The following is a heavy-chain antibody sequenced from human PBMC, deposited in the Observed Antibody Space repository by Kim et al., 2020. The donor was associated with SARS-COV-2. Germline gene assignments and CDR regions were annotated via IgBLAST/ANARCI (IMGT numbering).Heavy chain of an antibody. CDR2: FDPEDGET. J-gene: IGHJ4*02. CDR1: GYTLTELS. CDR3: ATLHRYYYDSSGYYVHFDY. Sequence: ASVKVSCKVSGYTLTELSMHWVRQAPGKGLEWMGGFDPEDGETIYAQKFQGRVTMTEDTSTDTPYMELSSLRSEDTAVYYCATLHRYYYDSSGYYVHFDYWGQGTLVTVSS. V-gene: IGHV1-24*01. D-gene: IGHD3-22*01.